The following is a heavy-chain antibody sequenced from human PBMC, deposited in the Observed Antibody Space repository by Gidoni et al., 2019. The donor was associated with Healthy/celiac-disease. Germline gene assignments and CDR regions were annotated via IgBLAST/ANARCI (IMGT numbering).Heavy chain of an antibody. D-gene: IGHD2-2*01. CDR2: IYYSGST. CDR3: ARHRRYCSSTSCSKGWFDP. Sequence: QLQLQESGPGLVKPSETLSLTCTVSGGSISSSSYYWGWIRQPPGKGLEWIGSIYYSGSTYYNPSLKSRVTISVDTSKNQFSLKLSSVTAADTAVYYCARHRRYCSSTSCSKGWFDPWGQGTLVTVSS. J-gene: IGHJ5*02. V-gene: IGHV4-39*01. CDR1: GGSISSSSYY.